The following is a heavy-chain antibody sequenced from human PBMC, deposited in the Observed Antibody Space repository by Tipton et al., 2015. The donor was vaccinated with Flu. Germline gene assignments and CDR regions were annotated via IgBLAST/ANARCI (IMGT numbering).Heavy chain of an antibody. CDR2: IYSGGST. Sequence: SLRLSCAASGFTVSSNYMSWVRQAPGKGLEWVSVIYSGGSTYYADSVKCRFTISRDNSKNTLYLQMNSLRAEDTAVYYCASPYYYDSSGCYYLHYYGMDVWGQGATVTVSS. CDR3: ASPYYYDSSGCYYLHYYGMDV. J-gene: IGHJ6*02. CDR1: GFTVSSNY. D-gene: IGHD3-22*01. V-gene: IGHV3-66*02.